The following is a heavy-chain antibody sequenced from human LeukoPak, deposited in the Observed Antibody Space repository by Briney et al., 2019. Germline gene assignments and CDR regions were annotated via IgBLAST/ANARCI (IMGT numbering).Heavy chain of an antibody. Sequence: GGSLRLSCAASGFTFSSYAMHWVRQAPGKGLEYVSAISSNGGSTYYANSVKGRFTISRDNSKNTLYLQMGSLRAEDTALYYCAKGSSLYSSGRNWFDPWGQGTLVTVSS. D-gene: IGHD6-19*01. CDR3: AKGSSLYSSGRNWFDP. J-gene: IGHJ5*02. CDR2: ISSNGGST. V-gene: IGHV3-64*01. CDR1: GFTFSSYA.